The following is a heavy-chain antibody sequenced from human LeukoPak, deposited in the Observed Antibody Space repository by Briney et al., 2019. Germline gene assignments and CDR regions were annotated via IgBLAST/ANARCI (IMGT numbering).Heavy chain of an antibody. CDR2: ISSSGSTI. J-gene: IGHJ4*02. CDR3: ASLAIVGATPFDY. V-gene: IGHV3-48*03. Sequence: GGSLRLSCAASGFTFSSYEMNWVRQAPGEGLEWVSYISSSGSTIYYADSVKGRFTISRDNAKNSLYLQMNSLRAEDMAVYYCASLAIVGATPFDYWGQGTLVTVSS. D-gene: IGHD1-26*01. CDR1: GFTFSSYE.